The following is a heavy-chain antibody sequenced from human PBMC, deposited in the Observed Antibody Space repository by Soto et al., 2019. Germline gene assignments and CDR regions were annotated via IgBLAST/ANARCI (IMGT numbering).Heavy chain of an antibody. CDR2: ITAGAEST. V-gene: IGHV3-23*01. Sequence: LRLSCATSGFSFSNFAMSWVRQAPGKGLEWVSSITAGAESTYYADSVKGRFTISRDNSKNTLYLQMNSLRAEDTALYYCAKDYAITWYWYFHPWGQGTRVTVAS. J-gene: IGHJ5*02. D-gene: IGHD2-2*01. CDR3: AKDYAITWYWYFHP. CDR1: GFSFSNFA.